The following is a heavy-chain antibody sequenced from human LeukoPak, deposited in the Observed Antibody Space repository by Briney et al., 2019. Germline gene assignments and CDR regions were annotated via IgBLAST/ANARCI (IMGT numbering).Heavy chain of an antibody. D-gene: IGHD6-19*01. J-gene: IGHJ4*02. CDR1: GYTFTIYG. CDR3: ARDYNIESVAGIFDY. V-gene: IGHV1-18*01. Sequence: ASVKVSCKASGYTFTIYGISWVRQAPGQGLEWMGWVSAYNGNTNYAQKLQGRVTMTTDTSTSTAYMELRSLRSDDTAVYYCARDYNIESVAGIFDYWGQGTLVTVSS. CDR2: VSAYNGNT.